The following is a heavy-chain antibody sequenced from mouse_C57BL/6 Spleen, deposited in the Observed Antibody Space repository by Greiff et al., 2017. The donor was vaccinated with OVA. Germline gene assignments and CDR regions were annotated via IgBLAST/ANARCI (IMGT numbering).Heavy chain of an antibody. D-gene: IGHD2-2*01. V-gene: IGHV1-18*01. CDR1: GYTFTDYN. CDR3: ARSGLPYYFGY. CDR2: INPNNGGT. J-gene: IGHJ2*01. Sequence: VQLQQSGPELVKPGASVKIPCKASGYTFTDYNMDWVKQSHGKSLEWIGDINPNNGGTIYNQKFKGKATLTVDKSSSTAYMELRSLTSEDTAVYYCARSGLPYYFGYWGQGTTLTVSS.